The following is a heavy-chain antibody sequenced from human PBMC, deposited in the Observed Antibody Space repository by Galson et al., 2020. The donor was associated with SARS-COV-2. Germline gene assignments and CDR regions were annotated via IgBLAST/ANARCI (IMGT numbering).Heavy chain of an antibody. CDR1: GFTFSSYA. CDR2: ISGSGGST. J-gene: IGHJ6*03. Sequence: GESLKISCAASGFTFSSYAMSWVRQAPGKGLEWVSAISGSGGSTYYADSVKGRFTISRDNSKNTLYLQMNSLRAEDTAVYYCAKESSTIFGVITIDYYYMDVWGKGTTVTVSS. D-gene: IGHD3-3*01. CDR3: AKESSTIFGVITIDYYYMDV. V-gene: IGHV3-23*01.